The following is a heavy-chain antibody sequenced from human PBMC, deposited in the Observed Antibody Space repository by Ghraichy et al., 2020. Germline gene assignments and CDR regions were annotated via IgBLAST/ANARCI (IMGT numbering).Heavy chain of an antibody. D-gene: IGHD4-23*01. CDR1: GFTFSTHG. V-gene: IGHV3-23*01. Sequence: GGSLRLSCVASGFTFSTHGMTWVRQAPGKGLEWVSSLSEGGENTWYAESVKGRFTISRDNSKNTLYLQINSLRADDTAVYYCAMPFTPRWFFDYWGQGTLVTVSS. CDR3: AMPFTPRWFFDY. CDR2: LSEGGENT. J-gene: IGHJ4*02.